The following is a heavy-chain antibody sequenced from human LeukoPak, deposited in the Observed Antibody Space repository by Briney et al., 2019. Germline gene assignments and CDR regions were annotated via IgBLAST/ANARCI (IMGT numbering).Heavy chain of an antibody. CDR1: GFTFSKFV. CDR3: AKSSGLITGWQTRTFDY. V-gene: IGHV3-30*18. Sequence: PGGSLRLSCAASGFTFSKFVMHWVRQVPGKGLEWVAVITPDENIKFYADSVKGRFSISRDNSQNTLFLQMNSLSGEDTAAYFCAKSSGLITGWQTRTFDYWGQGVLVTVSS. CDR2: ITPDENIK. D-gene: IGHD6-19*01. J-gene: IGHJ4*02.